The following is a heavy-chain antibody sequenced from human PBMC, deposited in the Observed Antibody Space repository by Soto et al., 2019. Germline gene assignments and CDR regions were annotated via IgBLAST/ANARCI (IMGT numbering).Heavy chain of an antibody. V-gene: IGHV4-34*01. J-gene: IGHJ4*02. CDR3: VRGQWLPRGEY. D-gene: IGHD6-19*01. CDR2: INHSGIT. Sequence: SETLSLTCDVYGGSFSGFFLTWSRQPPGKGLEWIGEINHSGITNYNPSLKSRVTLSMDISENQFSLRLTSVTAADTAVYYCVRGQWLPRGEYWGQGTLVTVSS. CDR1: GGSFSGFF.